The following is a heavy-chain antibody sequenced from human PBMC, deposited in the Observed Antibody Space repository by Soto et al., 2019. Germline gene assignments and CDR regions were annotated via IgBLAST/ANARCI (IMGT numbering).Heavy chain of an antibody. J-gene: IGHJ5*02. Sequence: SETLSLTCSVSGGSINSDDSFWGWVRQSPGKGLEWIGSLYYGGSTFYNPSLKSRVTVSLDTSKNQFSLRLTSVTAADTAIYYCARQLPVGATSWFDPWGQGTLVTVSS. CDR3: ARQLPVGATSWFDP. CDR2: LYYGGST. CDR1: GGSINSDDSF. D-gene: IGHD1-26*01. V-gene: IGHV4-39*01.